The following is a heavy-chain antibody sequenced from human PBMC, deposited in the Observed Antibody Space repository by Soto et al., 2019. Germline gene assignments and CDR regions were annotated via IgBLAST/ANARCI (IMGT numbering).Heavy chain of an antibody. CDR3: AREGGCGSIAVVGRFYMDV. D-gene: IGHD6-19*01. Sequence: QVQLQESGPGLVKPSETLSLTCTVSGGSISSYYWSWIRQPPGKGLEWIGYIYYSGSTNYNPSLKSRVTISVDTSKNRLHLMKSTVTAADTAVYYCAREGGCGSIAVVGRFYMDVWGKGTTVTVSS. J-gene: IGHJ6*03. CDR2: IYYSGST. CDR1: GGSISSYY. V-gene: IGHV4-59*01.